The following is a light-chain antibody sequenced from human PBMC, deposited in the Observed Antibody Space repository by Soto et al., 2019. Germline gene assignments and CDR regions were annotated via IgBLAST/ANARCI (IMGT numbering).Light chain of an antibody. J-gene: IGLJ1*01. CDR1: STNIGANYN. CDR2: GDT. Sequence: QSVLTQPPSVSGAPGQRVTISCTGSSTNIGANYNVHWYQQLRGTAPKLLIFGDTNRPSGVPDRFSGSKSGTLASLAITGLQAEDEVEYYCQTYDSSLSAYVFGSGTKLTVL. CDR3: QTYDSSLSAYV. V-gene: IGLV1-40*01.